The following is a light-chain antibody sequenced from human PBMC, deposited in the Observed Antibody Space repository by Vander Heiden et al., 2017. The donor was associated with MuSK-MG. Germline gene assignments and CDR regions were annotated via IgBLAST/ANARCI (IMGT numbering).Light chain of an antibody. J-gene: IGLJ1*01. CDR2: DVS. V-gene: IGLV2-14*01. Sequence: QPALTQPASVSRSPGQPITLSCTGTSGDVGDYQYVSWYQQRPGKAPKLMIFDVSNRPSGVSNRFSGSKSGNTASLTISGLQSEDEADYYCSSYSNSSPVFGTGTKVTVL. CDR3: SSYSNSSPV. CDR1: SGDVGDYQY.